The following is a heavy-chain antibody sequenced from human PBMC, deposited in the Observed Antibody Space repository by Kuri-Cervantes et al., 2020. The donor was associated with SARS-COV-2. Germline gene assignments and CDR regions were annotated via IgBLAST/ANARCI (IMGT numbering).Heavy chain of an antibody. V-gene: IGHV3-64D*06. Sequence: GGSLRLSCSASGFTFSSYAMHWVRQAPGKGLEYVSAISSNGGSTYYADPVKGRFTISRDNSKNTLYLQMSSLRAEDTAVYYCVKEGSYDFWSGYLPYYFDYWGQGTLVTVSS. D-gene: IGHD3-3*01. CDR3: VKEGSYDFWSGYLPYYFDY. CDR2: ISSNGGST. J-gene: IGHJ4*02. CDR1: GFTFSSYA.